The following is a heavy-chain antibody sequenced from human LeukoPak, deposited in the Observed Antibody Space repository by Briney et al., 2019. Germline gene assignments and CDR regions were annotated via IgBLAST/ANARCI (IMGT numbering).Heavy chain of an antibody. Sequence: GGSLRLSCAASGFTFDDHGMHWVRQAPGKGLEWVSGISWSSGIIGYADSVKGRFTISRDNAKNSLYLQMDSPRAEDTAVYYCAKASWGIYTASDYWGQGSLVTVSS. V-gene: IGHV3-9*01. CDR3: AKASWGIYTASDY. D-gene: IGHD2-21*02. CDR2: ISWSSGII. CDR1: GFTFDDHG. J-gene: IGHJ4*02.